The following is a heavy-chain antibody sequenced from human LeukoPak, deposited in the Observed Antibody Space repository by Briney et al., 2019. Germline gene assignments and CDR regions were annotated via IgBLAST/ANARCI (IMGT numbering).Heavy chain of an antibody. CDR3: ASLDGYNQLDY. J-gene: IGHJ4*02. CDR1: GFTFSSYG. CDR2: IRYDGSIK. D-gene: IGHD5-24*01. V-gene: IGHV3-30*02. Sequence: GGSLRLSCAASGFTFSSYGMHWVRQAPGKGLEWVAFIRYDGSIKYYADSVKGRFTISRDNSKNTLFLQMNSLRAEDTAVYYCASLDGYNQLDYWGQGTLVTVSS.